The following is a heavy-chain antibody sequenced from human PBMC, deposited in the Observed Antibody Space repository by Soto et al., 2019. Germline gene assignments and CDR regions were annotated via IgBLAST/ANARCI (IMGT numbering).Heavy chain of an antibody. Sequence: ASVKVSCKASGGTFSSYTISWVRQAPGQGLEWMGRIIPILGIANYAQKFQGRVTITADKSTSTAYMELSSLRSEDTAVYYCARDREYYDSSGYYNWFDPWGQGTLVNAPQ. J-gene: IGHJ5*02. CDR1: GGTFSSYT. V-gene: IGHV1-69*04. CDR3: ARDREYYDSSGYYNWFDP. CDR2: IIPILGIA. D-gene: IGHD3-22*01.